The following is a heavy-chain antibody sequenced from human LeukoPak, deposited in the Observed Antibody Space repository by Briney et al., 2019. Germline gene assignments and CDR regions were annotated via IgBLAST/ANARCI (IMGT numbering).Heavy chain of an antibody. V-gene: IGHV3-11*05. D-gene: IGHD2-2*01. CDR2: ISSSSSYT. Sequence: GGSLRLSCAASGFTFSDYYMSWLRQAPGKGLEWVSYISSSSSYTNYADSVKGRFTISRDNAKNSLYLQMNSLRAEDTAVYYCAKAPTRYCGSSTSCYGDSWGQGTLVTVSS. CDR1: GFTFSDYY. CDR3: AKAPTRYCGSSTSCYGDS. J-gene: IGHJ4*02.